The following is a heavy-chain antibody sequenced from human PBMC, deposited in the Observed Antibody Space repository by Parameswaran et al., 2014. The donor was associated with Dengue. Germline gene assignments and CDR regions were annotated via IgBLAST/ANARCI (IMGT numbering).Heavy chain of an antibody. V-gene: IGHV1-46*01. J-gene: IGHJ4*02. Sequence: VRQMPGKGLEWMGIINPSGGSTSYAQKFQGRVTMTRDTSTSTAYMELSSLRSEDTAVYYCARATLGDYFDYWGQGTLVTVSS. D-gene: IGHD3-16*01. CDR2: INPSGGST. CDR3: ARATLGDYFDY.